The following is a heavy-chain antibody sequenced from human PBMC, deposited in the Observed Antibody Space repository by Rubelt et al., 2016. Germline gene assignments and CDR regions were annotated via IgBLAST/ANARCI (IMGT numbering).Heavy chain of an antibody. CDR2: IYYSGST. V-gene: IGHV4-39*07. D-gene: IGHD1-26*01. Sequence: QLQLQESGPGLVKPSETLSLTCTVSGGSISSSSYYWGWIRQPPGKGPEWIGSIYYSGSTYYNPSLNSGVTISGDTSKNQFSLKLSSVTAADTAVYYCATSIVGAADDAFDIWGQGTMVTVSS. CDR3: ATSIVGAADDAFDI. J-gene: IGHJ3*02. CDR1: GGSISSSSYY.